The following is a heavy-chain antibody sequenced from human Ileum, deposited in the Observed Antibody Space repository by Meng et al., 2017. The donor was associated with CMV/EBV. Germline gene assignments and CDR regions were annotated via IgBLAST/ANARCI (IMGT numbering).Heavy chain of an antibody. V-gene: IGHV4-4*07. J-gene: IGHJ4*02. CDR1: GGSISNYY. CDR2: IYTSGTT. D-gene: IGHD3-10*01. CDR3: ARNYGLGNWNFFHY. Sequence: QVRLQASGPGLVKTSETLSPTCYVSGGSISNYYWSWIRQPAGKGLEWIAHIYTSGTTNYNPSLKSRVTMSVDTSRNQFSLKLTSVTAADTAVYYCARNYGLGNWNFFHYWGQGTLVTVSS.